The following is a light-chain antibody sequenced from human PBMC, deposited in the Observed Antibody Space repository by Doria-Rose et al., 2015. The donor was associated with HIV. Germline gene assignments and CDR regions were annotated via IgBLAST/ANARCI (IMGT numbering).Light chain of an antibody. CDR3: QQYGTSRGT. CDR1: QRVKSSY. CDR2: DAS. J-gene: IGKJ5*01. V-gene: IGKV3-20*01. Sequence: TQPPGTLSLSPGERATLSCRAGQRVKSSYLAWYQQKPGQAPRLLIYDASTRATGIPDRFSGSGSGTDFTLTISRLEPEDVAVYYCQQYGTSRGTFGQGTRLEIK.